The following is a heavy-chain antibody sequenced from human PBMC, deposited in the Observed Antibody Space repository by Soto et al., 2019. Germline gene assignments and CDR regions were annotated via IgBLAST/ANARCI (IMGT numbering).Heavy chain of an antibody. CDR1: GASISGYY. V-gene: IGHV4-4*07. CDR3: VRDGTKTLRDWFDP. D-gene: IGHD1-1*01. Sequence: LSLTCTVSGASISGYYWSWIRKSAGKGLEWIGRIYATGTTDYNPSLKSRVMMSVDTSKKQFSLRLRSVTAADTAVYYCVRDGTKTLRDWFDPWGQGISVTVS. J-gene: IGHJ5*02. CDR2: IYATGTT.